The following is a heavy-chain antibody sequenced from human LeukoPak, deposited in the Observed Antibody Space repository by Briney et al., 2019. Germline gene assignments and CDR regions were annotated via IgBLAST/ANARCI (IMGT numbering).Heavy chain of an antibody. V-gene: IGHV3-11*06. CDR1: GFTFSDYY. CDR2: ISSSSSYT. Sequence: KTGGSLRLSCAASGFTFSDYYMSWIRQAPGKGLEWVSYISSSSSYTNYADSVKSRFTISRDNAKNSLYLQMNSLRAKDTAVYYCARGSRRGYSYGYEVLDYWGQGTLVTVSS. D-gene: IGHD5-18*01. J-gene: IGHJ4*02. CDR3: ARGSRRGYSYGYEVLDY.